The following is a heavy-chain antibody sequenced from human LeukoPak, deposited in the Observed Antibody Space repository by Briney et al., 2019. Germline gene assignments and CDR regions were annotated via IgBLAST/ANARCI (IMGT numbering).Heavy chain of an antibody. V-gene: IGHV1-46*01. CDR2: INPSGGST. J-gene: IGHJ4*02. CDR3: ARAGGSCLDY. Sequence: IVIINPSGGSTSYAQKFQGRVTMTRDTSTSTVYMELSSLRSEDTAVYYCARAGGSCLDYWGQGTLVTVSS. D-gene: IGHD2-15*01.